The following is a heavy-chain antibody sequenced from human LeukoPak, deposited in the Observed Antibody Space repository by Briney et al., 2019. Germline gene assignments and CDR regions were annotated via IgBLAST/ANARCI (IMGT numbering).Heavy chain of an antibody. V-gene: IGHV1-24*01. D-gene: IGHD3-10*01. CDR3: ATHLGYGSEPVRY. Sequence: ASVKVSCKVSGYTLTELSMHWVRQAPGKGREWTGGFDPEDGETIYAQKFQGRVTMTEDTSTDTAYMELSSLRSEDTAVYYCATHLGYGSEPVRYWGQGTLVTVSS. CDR2: FDPEDGET. J-gene: IGHJ4*02. CDR1: GYTLTELS.